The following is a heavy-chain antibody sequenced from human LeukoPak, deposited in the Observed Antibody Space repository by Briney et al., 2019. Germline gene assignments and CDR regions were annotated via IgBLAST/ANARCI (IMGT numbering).Heavy chain of an antibody. V-gene: IGHV3-21*01. CDR3: ARGHTAVTRHFDF. CDR2: IDPSGYTI. D-gene: IGHD4-17*01. CDR1: GFTFSTYA. J-gene: IGHJ4*02. Sequence: GGSLRLSCAASGFTFSTYAMNWVRQAPGRGLKWVSSIDPSGYTIFYADSVKGRFTISRDDAKNLLYLDMNSLRAEDTAVYYCARGHTAVTRHFDFWGQGTLVTVSS.